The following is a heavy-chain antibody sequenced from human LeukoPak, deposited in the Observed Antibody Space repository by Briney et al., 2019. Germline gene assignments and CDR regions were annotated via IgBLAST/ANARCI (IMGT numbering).Heavy chain of an antibody. CDR3: ARGPYSYDSSGAFDI. D-gene: IGHD3-22*01. CDR2: ISSSGST. V-gene: IGHV4-61*02. CDR1: GDSISSGDYY. J-gene: IGHJ3*02. Sequence: SETLSLTCTVSGDSISSGDYYWSWIRQPAGKGLEWIGRISSSGSTNYNPSLKSRDTISVDTSKNQFSLKLSSVTAADTAVYFCARGPYSYDSSGAFDIWGQGTMVTVSS.